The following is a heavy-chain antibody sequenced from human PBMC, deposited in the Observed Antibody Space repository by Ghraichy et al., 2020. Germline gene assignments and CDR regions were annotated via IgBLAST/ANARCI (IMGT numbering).Heavy chain of an antibody. D-gene: IGHD3-10*01. CDR2: INHSGST. CDR1: GGSFSGYY. J-gene: IGHJ6*02. Sequence: SETLSLTCAVYGGSFSGYYWSWIRQPPGKGLEWIGEINHSGSTNYNPSLKSRVTISVDTSKNQFSLKLSSVTAADTAVYYCARIMVLGVLGVWGQGTTVTVSS. CDR3: ARIMVLGVLGV. V-gene: IGHV4-34*01.